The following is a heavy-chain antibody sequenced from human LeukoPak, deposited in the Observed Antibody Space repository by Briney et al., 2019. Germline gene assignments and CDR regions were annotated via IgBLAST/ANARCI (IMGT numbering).Heavy chain of an antibody. CDR1: GFTFSSYG. CDR2: IRHDGSNK. Sequence: SGGSLRLSCAASGFTFSSYGMHWVRQAPGKGLEWVAFIRHDGSNKNYADSVKGRFTISRDNSKNTLYLQMNSLRADDTAVYYCARVFYGDYVDYWGQGTLVTVSS. V-gene: IGHV3-30*02. CDR3: ARVFYGDYVDY. J-gene: IGHJ4*02. D-gene: IGHD4-17*01.